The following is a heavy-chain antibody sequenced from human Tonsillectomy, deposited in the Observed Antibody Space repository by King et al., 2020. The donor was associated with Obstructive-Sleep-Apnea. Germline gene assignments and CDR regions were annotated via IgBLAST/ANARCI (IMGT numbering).Heavy chain of an antibody. CDR1: GFTFSNYA. CDR3: ARGAESDYYDTSGLPDY. V-gene: IGHV3-30*04. Sequence: VQLVESGGGVVQPGRSLRLSCAASGFTFSNYAMHWVRQAPGKGLEWVVAISSDGSDKYYAGSVRGRFTISRVNSRTTLYLQMNSLRAEDTAVYYCARGAESDYYDTSGLPDYWGQGTLVTVSS. CDR2: ISSDGSDK. J-gene: IGHJ4*02. D-gene: IGHD3-22*01.